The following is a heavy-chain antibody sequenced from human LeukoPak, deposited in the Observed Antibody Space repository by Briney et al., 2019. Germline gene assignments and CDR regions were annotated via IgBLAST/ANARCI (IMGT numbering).Heavy chain of an antibody. J-gene: IGHJ6*02. CDR3: KLELNYYYYGMDV. V-gene: IGHV4-34*01. Sequence: SETLSLTCAVYGGSFSGYYWSWIRQPPGKGLEWIGEINHSGSTNYNPSLKSRVTISVDTSKNQFSLKLSSVTAADMAVYYCKLELNYYYYGMDVWGQGTTVTVSS. CDR1: GGSFSGYY. D-gene: IGHD1-7*01. CDR2: INHSGST.